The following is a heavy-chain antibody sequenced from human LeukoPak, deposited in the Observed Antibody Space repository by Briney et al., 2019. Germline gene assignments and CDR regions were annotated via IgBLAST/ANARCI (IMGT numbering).Heavy chain of an antibody. CDR3: ARDLIGGWSCDH. V-gene: IGHV3-23*01. CDR1: GFTFSSYA. D-gene: IGHD3-16*01. J-gene: IGHJ4*02. CDR2: ISGSGGST. Sequence: GGSLRLSCAASGFTFSSYAMSWVRQAPGKGLEWVSAISGSGGSTYYADSVKGRFTTSRDNSKNTVHLQMNSLKVEDTAVYYCARDLIGGWSCDHWGQGTLVTVSS.